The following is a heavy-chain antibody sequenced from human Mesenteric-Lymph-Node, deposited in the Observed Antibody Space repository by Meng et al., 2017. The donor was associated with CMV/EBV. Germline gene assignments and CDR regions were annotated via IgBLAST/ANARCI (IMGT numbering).Heavy chain of an antibody. D-gene: IGHD1/OR15-1a*01. J-gene: IGHJ3*02. CDR3: AREATNTAAAFDI. CDR2: IFYRGST. V-gene: IGHV4-31*03. Sequence: SETLSLTCTVSGGSISSGGYYWSWIRQPPGKGLEWIGYIFYRGSTYYNPSLKSRVTISVDTSKNQFSLKLSSVTAADTAVYYCAREATNTAAAFDIWGRGTLVTVSS. CDR1: GGSISSGGYY.